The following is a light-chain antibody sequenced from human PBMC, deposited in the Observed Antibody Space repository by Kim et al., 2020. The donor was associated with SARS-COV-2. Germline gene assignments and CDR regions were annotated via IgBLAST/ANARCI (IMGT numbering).Light chain of an antibody. V-gene: IGKV3-15*01. CDR1: QSVSSN. CDR2: GAS. J-gene: IGKJ2*01. CDR3: QQYNNWPPMYT. Sequence: SPGESATLSRRASQSVSSNLSWYQQKPGQAPRLLIYGASTRATGIPARFSGSGSGTEFTLTISSLQSEDFAVYYCQQYNNWPPMYTFGQGTKLEI.